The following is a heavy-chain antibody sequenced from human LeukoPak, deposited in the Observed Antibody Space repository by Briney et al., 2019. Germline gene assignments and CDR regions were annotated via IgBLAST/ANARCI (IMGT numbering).Heavy chain of an antibody. V-gene: IGHV3-21*01. CDR1: GFTFSSYS. Sequence: GGSLRLSCAASGFTFSSYSMNWVRQAPGKGLEWVSSISSSSSYIYYADSVKGRFTISRDNAKNSLYLQMNSLRAEDTAVYYCARGDSYGYYYYYYYGMDVWGQGTTVTVSS. D-gene: IGHD5-18*01. J-gene: IGHJ6*02. CDR3: ARGDSYGYYYYYYYGMDV. CDR2: ISSSSSYI.